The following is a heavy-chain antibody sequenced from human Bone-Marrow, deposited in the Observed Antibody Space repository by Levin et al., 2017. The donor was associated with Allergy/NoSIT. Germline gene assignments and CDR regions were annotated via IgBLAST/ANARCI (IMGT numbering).Heavy chain of an antibody. D-gene: IGHD6-13*01. V-gene: IGHV3-9*01. J-gene: IGHJ3*02. CDR1: GFTFDDYA. CDR2: ISWNSGSI. Sequence: GGSLRLSCAASGFTFDDYAMHWVRQAPGKGLEWVSGISWNSGSIGYADSVKGRFTISRDNAKNSLYLQMNSLRAEDTALYYCAKDLRWQQDAFDIWGQGTMVTVSS. CDR3: AKDLRWQQDAFDI.